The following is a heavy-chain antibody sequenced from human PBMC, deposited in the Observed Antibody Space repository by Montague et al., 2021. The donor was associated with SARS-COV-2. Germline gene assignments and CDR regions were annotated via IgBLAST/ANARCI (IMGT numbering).Heavy chain of an antibody. CDR1: GGSISSSSYY. V-gene: IGHV4-39*07. Sequence: SETLSLTCTVSGGSISSSSYYWGWIRQAPGKGLEWIGSIYYSGSTYYNPSLESRVAISVDTSKNQFSLKLSSVTAADTAVYYCARDPSRQPLLYPIGDYSYGTDVWGQGTTVTVSS. CDR2: IYYSGST. J-gene: IGHJ6*02. CDR3: ARDPSRQPLLYPIGDYSYGTDV. D-gene: IGHD2-2*02.